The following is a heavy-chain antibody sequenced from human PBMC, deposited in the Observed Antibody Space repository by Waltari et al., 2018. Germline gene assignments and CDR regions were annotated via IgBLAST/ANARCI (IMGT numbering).Heavy chain of an antibody. J-gene: IGHJ4*02. CDR2: IWYDGSNS. D-gene: IGHD5-18*01. Sequence: QVQLVESGGGVVQPGGSLSLSFAASGFTFSTYGMHWFPEAPGKGREWVASIWYDGSNSYYADSVKGRFTISRDNSKNTVFLQMNSLRAEDTAVYYCVRSKTGYDYAIFDYWGQGTLVTVSS. CDR1: GFTFSTYG. V-gene: IGHV3-33*01. CDR3: VRSKTGYDYAIFDY.